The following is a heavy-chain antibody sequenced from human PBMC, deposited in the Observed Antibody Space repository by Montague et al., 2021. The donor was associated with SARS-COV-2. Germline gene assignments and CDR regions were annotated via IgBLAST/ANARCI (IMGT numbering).Heavy chain of an antibody. V-gene: IGHV4-59*01. CDR1: GGSISNYS. CDR3: ARGGGYYNYGLDV. D-gene: IGHD3-22*01. J-gene: IGHJ6*02. CDR2: ISYSCST. Sequence: SETLSLTCTVSGGSISNYSWGWSRQPPGRGLEWIGYISYSCSTEYSPSLKSRVTVSLYTSKNQFSLKVTSVTAADTAVYYCARGGGYYNYGLDVWGPGTTVTVSS.